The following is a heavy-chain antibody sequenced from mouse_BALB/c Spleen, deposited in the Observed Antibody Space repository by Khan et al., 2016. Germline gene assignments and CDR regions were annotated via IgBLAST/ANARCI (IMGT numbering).Heavy chain of an antibody. D-gene: IGHD1-1*01. J-gene: IGHJ4*01. CDR1: GFNIKDTY. CDR2: IDPANGNT. V-gene: IGHV14-3*02. CDR3: ARGLYYYGSSYYAMDY. Sequence: VQLQQSGAESVKPGASVKLSCTATGFNIKDTYMYWVKQRPEQGLEWIGRIDPANGNTKYVPKFQGKATITADTSSNTAYLQLSSLTSEDTAVYYCARGLYYYGSSYYAMDYWGQGTSVTVSS.